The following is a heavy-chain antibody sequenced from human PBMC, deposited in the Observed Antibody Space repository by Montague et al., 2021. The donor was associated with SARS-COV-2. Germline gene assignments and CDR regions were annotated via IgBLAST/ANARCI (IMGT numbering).Heavy chain of an antibody. D-gene: IGHD3-22*01. V-gene: IGHV4-31*03. J-gene: IGHJ3*02. CDR3: ARARIVVVINAFDI. CDR2: IYYSGST. CDR1: GGSISGGGYY. Sequence: TLSLTCTVSGGSISGGGYYWSWIRQHPGKGLEWIGYIYYSGSTYYNPSLKSRVTISVDTSKNQFSLKLSSVTAADTAVYYCARARIVVVINAFDIWGQGTMVTVSS.